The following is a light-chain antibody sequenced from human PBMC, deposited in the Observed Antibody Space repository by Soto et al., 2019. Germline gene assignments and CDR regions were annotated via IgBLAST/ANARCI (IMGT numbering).Light chain of an antibody. CDR2: AAS. Sequence: DIPMTQSPSSLSASVGDRVTITCRASQSIRSYLNWYQQERGKAPKLLIYAASTLQSGVPSRFSGSGSGTDFTLTISSLQPEDFATYYCQQLNSYPLTFGGGAKVDI. J-gene: IGKJ4*01. V-gene: IGKV1-9*01. CDR3: QQLNSYPLT. CDR1: QSIRSY.